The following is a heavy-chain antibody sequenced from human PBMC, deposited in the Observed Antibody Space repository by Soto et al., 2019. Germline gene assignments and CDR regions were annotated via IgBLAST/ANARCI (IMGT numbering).Heavy chain of an antibody. CDR2: IIPIFGTA. Sequence: QVQLVQSGAEVKKPGSSVKVSCKASGGTFSSYAISWVRQAPGQGLEWMGGIIPIFGTADYAQKFQGRVAITADAATSTAYMELSSLRSEATAVYYCASAWGPSYYYGMDVWGQGTTVTVSS. CDR3: ASAWGPSYYYGMDV. D-gene: IGHD3-16*01. CDR1: GGTFSSYA. J-gene: IGHJ6*02. V-gene: IGHV1-69*12.